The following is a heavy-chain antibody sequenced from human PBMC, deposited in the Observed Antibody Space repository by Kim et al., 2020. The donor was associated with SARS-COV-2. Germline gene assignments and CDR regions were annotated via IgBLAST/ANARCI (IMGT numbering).Heavy chain of an antibody. CDR1: GYTFTSYG. V-gene: IGHV1-18*04. D-gene: IGHD6-19*01. CDR2: ISAYNGNT. J-gene: IGHJ6*02. CDR3: AREGTGYSSGYESNYGMDV. Sequence: ASVKVSCKASGYTFTSYGISWVRQAPGQGLEWMGWISAYNGNTNYAQKLPGRVTITTDTSTSTAYMELRSLRSDDTAVYYCAREGTGYSSGYESNYGMDVWGQGTTVTVSS.